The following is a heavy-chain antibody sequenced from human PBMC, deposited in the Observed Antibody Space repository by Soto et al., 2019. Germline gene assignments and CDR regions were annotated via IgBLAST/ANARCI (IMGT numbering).Heavy chain of an antibody. D-gene: IGHD6-19*01. CDR1: GGYISSGGYY. Sequence: PSETLSLTCTVSGGYISSGGYYWSWIRQHPGKGREWIGYIYYSGSTYYNPSLKSRVTISVDTSKNQFSLKLSSVTAAYTAVYYCARGGKYYPYSSGWYRRFDYWGQGTLVTVSS. J-gene: IGHJ4*02. CDR2: IYYSGST. CDR3: ARGGKYYPYSSGWYRRFDY. V-gene: IGHV4-31*03.